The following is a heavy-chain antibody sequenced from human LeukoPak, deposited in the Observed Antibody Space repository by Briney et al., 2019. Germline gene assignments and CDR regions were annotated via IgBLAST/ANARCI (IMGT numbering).Heavy chain of an antibody. CDR2: ISSSSTYI. V-gene: IGHV3-21*04. CDR3: AKQYRIAARLVFDY. D-gene: IGHD6-6*01. J-gene: IGHJ4*02. Sequence: PGGSLRLSCAASGFTFSSYTMNWVRQAPGKGLEWVSSISSSSTYINYADSVKGRFTISRDNAKNSLYLQMNSLRAEDTAVYYCAKQYRIAARLVFDYWGQGTLVTVSS. CDR1: GFTFSSYT.